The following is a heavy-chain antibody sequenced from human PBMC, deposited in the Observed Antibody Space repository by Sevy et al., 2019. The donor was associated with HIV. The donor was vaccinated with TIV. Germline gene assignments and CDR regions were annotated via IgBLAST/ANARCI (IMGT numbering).Heavy chain of an antibody. V-gene: IGHV1-24*01. CDR2: FGPEDGET. D-gene: IGHD3-3*01. J-gene: IGHJ6*02. CDR1: RYSLSEIS. CDR3: ATLDFWSDHPFYGTDV. Sequence: ASVKVSCKVSRYSLSEISMHWVRQAPGKGLEWMGGFGPEDGETIYAQKFQGRVTMTEDTSTDTAYMELRRLTSEDTAVYYCATLDFWSDHPFYGTDVWGQGTTVTVSS.